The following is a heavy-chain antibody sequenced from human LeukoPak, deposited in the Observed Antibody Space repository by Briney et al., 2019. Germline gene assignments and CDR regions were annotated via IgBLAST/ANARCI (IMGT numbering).Heavy chain of an antibody. Sequence: PGGSLRLSCAASGFTFSSYSMNWVRQAPGKGLEWIGRIRNKAKSHTTEYAASVKGRFTISRDDSKNSMFLQMNSLKSEDTAVYSCARVQGSGSSWGLDYWGQGTLVTVSS. J-gene: IGHJ4*02. V-gene: IGHV3-72*01. CDR3: ARVQGSGSSWGLDY. D-gene: IGHD3-10*01. CDR1: GFTFSSYS. CDR2: IRNKAKSHTT.